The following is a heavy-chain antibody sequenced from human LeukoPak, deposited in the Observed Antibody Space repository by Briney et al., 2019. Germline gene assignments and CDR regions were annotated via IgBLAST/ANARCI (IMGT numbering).Heavy chain of an antibody. Sequence: SETLSLTCTVSGGSISSGSYYWSWIRQPAGKGLEWIGRIYTSGSTNYNPSLKSRVTISVDTSKNQFSLKLSSVTAADTAVYYCARALRSVIVGATTSNWFDPWDQGTLVTVSS. D-gene: IGHD1-26*01. J-gene: IGHJ5*02. CDR1: GGSISSGSYY. V-gene: IGHV4-61*02. CDR2: IYTSGST. CDR3: ARALRSVIVGATTSNWFDP.